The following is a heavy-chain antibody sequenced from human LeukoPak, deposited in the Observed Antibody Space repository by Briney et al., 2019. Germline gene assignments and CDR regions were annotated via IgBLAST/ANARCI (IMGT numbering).Heavy chain of an antibody. V-gene: IGHV3-66*01. J-gene: IGHJ4*02. CDR2: IYSGGST. D-gene: IGHD3-22*01. CDR3: ARAVYYYDSSGYYLGEEDY. CDR1: GFTVSSNY. Sequence: EGSLRLSCAASGFTVSSNYMSWVRQAPGKGLEWVSVIYSGGSTYYADSVKGRFTISRDNSKNTLYLQMNSLRAEDTAVYYCARAVYYYDSSGYYLGEEDYWGQGTLVTVSS.